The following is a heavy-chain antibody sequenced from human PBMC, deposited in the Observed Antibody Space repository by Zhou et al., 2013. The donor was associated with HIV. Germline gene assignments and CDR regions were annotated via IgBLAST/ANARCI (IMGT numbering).Heavy chain of an antibody. J-gene: IGHJ4*02. Sequence: QVQLVQSGAEVKKPGSSVKVSCKASGGTFSSHVISWVRQAPGKGLEWMGWITVDDGHTQYAQKFQDRVTMTSDTTTNTAYMELRSLRSDDTAVYYCARDWNYEDYWGQGTLVTVSS. D-gene: IGHD1-7*01. CDR2: ITVDDGHT. V-gene: IGHV1-18*01. CDR1: GGTFSSHV. CDR3: ARDWNYEDY.